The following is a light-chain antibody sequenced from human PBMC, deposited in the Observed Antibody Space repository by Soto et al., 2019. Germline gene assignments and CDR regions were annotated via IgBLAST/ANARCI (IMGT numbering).Light chain of an antibody. J-gene: IGKJ1*01. CDR3: QQYGSSPWT. CDR1: QSVSSSY. Sequence: EIVLTQSTGTLSLSPGERATLSCRASQSVSSSYLAWYQQKPGQAPRLLIYGALSRATGIPDRFSGSGSGTDFTLTIIILEPEDFAVYYCQQYGSSPWTFGQGTKVEIK. CDR2: GAL. V-gene: IGKV3-20*01.